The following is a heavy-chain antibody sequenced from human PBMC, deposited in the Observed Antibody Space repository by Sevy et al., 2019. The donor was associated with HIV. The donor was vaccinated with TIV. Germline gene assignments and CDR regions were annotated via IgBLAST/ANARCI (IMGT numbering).Heavy chain of an antibody. Sequence: GGSLRLSCAASGFTFSSYEMNWVCQAPGKGLEWVSYISNSGTTISYSDSVRGRFSISRDNARNSLCLQMNSLRAEDTAVYYCARDLPPSATTVAHFDYWGQGTLVTVSS. CDR3: ARDLPPSATTVAHFDY. D-gene: IGHD4-17*01. CDR1: GFTFSSYE. V-gene: IGHV3-48*03. CDR2: ISNSGTTI. J-gene: IGHJ4*02.